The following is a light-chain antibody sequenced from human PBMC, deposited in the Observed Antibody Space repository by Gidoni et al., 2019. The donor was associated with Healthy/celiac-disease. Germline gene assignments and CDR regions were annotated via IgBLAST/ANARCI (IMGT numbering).Light chain of an antibody. V-gene: IGKV3-11*01. CDR2: DAS. J-gene: IGKJ2*01. CDR1: QSVSSY. Sequence: EIVLTQYPATLSLSPGERATLSCRASQSVSSYLAWYQQKPGQAPRLLIYDASNRATGIPARFSGSGSGTDFTLTISSLEPEDFAVYYCQQRSNWQGTFGQGTKLEIK. CDR3: QQRSNWQGT.